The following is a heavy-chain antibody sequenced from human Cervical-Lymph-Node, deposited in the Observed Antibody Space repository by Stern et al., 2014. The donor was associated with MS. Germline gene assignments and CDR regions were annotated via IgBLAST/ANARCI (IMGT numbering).Heavy chain of an antibody. CDR3: ARGRRNSGYDYWGGVYNWFDP. Sequence: QVKLKQWGAGLLKPSETLSLTCAVYGGSFSGYYWSWIRKPPGKGVEWIGEINHSGSPNSKPSLQRRVTISVATSKTQYPLKLSSVTAADTAVYYCARGRRNSGYDYWGGVYNWFDPWGQGTLVTVSS. CDR2: INHSGSP. V-gene: IGHV4-34*01. CDR1: GGSFSGYY. D-gene: IGHD5-12*01. J-gene: IGHJ5*02.